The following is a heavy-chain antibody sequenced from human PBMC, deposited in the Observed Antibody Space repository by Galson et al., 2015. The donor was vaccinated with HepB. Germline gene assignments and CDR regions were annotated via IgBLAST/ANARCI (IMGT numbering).Heavy chain of an antibody. D-gene: IGHD3-10*01. CDR3: AREEGLWFGESLRFDAFDI. Sequence: CAISGDSVSSNSAAWNWIRQSPSRGLEWLGRTYYRSKWYNDYAVSVKGRITINPDTSKNQFSLQLNSVTPGDTAVYYCAREEGLWFGESLRFDAFDIWGQGTMVTVSS. J-gene: IGHJ3*02. V-gene: IGHV6-1*01. CDR1: GDSVSSNSAA. CDR2: TYYRSKWYN.